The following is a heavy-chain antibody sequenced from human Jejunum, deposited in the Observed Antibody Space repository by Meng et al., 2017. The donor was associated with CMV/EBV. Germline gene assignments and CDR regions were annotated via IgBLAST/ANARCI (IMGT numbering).Heavy chain of an antibody. CDR3: TTGAYGSGSYPFEH. J-gene: IGHJ4*02. CDR1: GFTFSDAW. Sequence: GFTFSDAWMSWVRQAPGKGLEWVGRIKSKIDGGTTDYAAPVKGRFTISRDDSKDTLYLQMNSLESEDTAVYYCTTGAYGSGSYPFEHWGQGTLVTVSS. V-gene: IGHV3-15*01. CDR2: IKSKIDGGTT. D-gene: IGHD3-10*01.